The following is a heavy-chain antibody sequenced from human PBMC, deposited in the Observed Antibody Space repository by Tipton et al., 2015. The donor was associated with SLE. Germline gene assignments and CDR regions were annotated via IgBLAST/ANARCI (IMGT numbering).Heavy chain of an antibody. CDR1: GGSISSNNFF. D-gene: IGHD2-21*01. CDR3: AGEVITITDPDAFDI. V-gene: IGHV4-31*03. J-gene: IGHJ3*02. CDR2: IYYSGSA. Sequence: TLSLTCTVSGGSISSNNFFWSWLRQHPGKGLEWIGYIYYSGSAFYNPSLKSRVTMSVDTSKNQFFMRLSSATAADTAVYYCAGEVITITDPDAFDIWGQGTMVTVSS.